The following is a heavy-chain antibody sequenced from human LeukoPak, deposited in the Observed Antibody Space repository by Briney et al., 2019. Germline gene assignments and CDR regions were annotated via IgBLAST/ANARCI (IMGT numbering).Heavy chain of an antibody. CDR2: IGTSSTTI. Sequence: PGGSLRLSCAASGFTFSSYTMNWVRQPPGKGLEWVSNIGTSSTTIYYADSVKGRFTISRDNAKNSLYLQMNSLRAEDTALYYCAKDMAAVAGTALHYWGQGTLVTVSS. V-gene: IGHV3-48*01. D-gene: IGHD6-19*01. J-gene: IGHJ4*02. CDR1: GFTFSSYT. CDR3: AKDMAAVAGTALHY.